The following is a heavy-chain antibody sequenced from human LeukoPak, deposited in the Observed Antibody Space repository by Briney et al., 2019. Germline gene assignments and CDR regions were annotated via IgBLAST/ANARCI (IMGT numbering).Heavy chain of an antibody. J-gene: IGHJ5*02. D-gene: IGHD1/OR15-1a*01. CDR1: GYTFTGYY. Sequence: GASVKVSCKASGYTFTGYYMHWVRQAPGQGLEWMGWINPNSGGTNYAQKFQGRVTLTRDTSISTAYMELSNLRSDDTAVYYCARDRVGTNPNWFDPWGQGTQVIVSS. V-gene: IGHV1-2*02. CDR3: ARDRVGTNPNWFDP. CDR2: INPNSGGT.